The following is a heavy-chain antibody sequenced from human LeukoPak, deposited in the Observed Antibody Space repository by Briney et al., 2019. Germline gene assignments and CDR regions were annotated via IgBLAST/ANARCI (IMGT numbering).Heavy chain of an antibody. J-gene: IGHJ4*02. CDR2: ISSNGDNT. Sequence: SGGSLRLSCPVSGFTFSTYVMHWVRQAPGKGLEYVSAISSNGDNTYYADSVKGRFTISRDNSKNTLYLQMSSLRPDDTAVYFCVRGTGYWGQGTLVTVSS. V-gene: IGHV3-64D*06. CDR3: VRGTGY. CDR1: GFTFSTYV.